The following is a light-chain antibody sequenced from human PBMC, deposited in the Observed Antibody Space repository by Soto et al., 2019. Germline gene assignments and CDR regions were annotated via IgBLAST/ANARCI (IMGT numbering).Light chain of an antibody. CDR3: QQYDGSPRT. V-gene: IGKV3-20*01. CDR1: QSLTSSY. CDR2: GAS. Sequence: EIVLTQSPGTLSLSPGERATLSCRASQSLTSSYLAWYQQKPGQAPRLLIYGASSRATGIPDSFTGSGSGTDFTLTISRLEPEDFAVYYCQQYDGSPRTFGQGTKVEIK. J-gene: IGKJ1*01.